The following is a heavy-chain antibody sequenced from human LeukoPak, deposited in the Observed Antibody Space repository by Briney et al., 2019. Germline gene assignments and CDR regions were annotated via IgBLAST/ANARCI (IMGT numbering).Heavy chain of an antibody. V-gene: IGHV4-59*08. CDR3: ARHRGSGSPYFDY. D-gene: IGHD3-10*01. CDR1: GDSIINYY. CDR2: IYYSGST. Sequence: SETLFLTCTVSGDSIINYYWSWIRQSPGKGLEWIGYIYYSGSTKYNPSLKSRVTISVDTSKNQFPLKLSSVTAADTAVYYCARHRGSGSPYFDYWGQGTLVTVSS. J-gene: IGHJ4*02.